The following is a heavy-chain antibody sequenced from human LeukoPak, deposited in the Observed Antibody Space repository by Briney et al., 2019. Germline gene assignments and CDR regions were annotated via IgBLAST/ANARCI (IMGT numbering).Heavy chain of an antibody. D-gene: IGHD3-16*01. J-gene: IGHJ4*02. V-gene: IGHV4-4*09. CDR3: ARATPVGGVRFDY. CDR2: IYTTGDT. CDR1: GVSISSYY. Sequence: PSETLSLTCSVSGVSISSYYWSWIRQPPGKGLEWIGSIYTTGDTRYNPSLKSRVTISVDTSKNQFSLKLSSVTAADTAVYYCARATPVGGVRFDYWGQGTLVTVSS.